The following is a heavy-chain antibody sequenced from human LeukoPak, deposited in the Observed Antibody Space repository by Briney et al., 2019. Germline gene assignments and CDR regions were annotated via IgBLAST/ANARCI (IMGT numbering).Heavy chain of an antibody. D-gene: IGHD3-22*01. CDR3: ARVVDTMRVVVNLGAFDI. Sequence: SVKVSCKASGGTFSSYAISWVRQAPGQGLEWMGGIIPILGIANYAQKFQGRVTITADKSTRTAYMELSSLRSEDTAVYYCARVVDTMRVVVNLGAFDIWGQGTMVTVSS. V-gene: IGHV1-69*10. CDR1: GGTFSSYA. CDR2: IIPILGIA. J-gene: IGHJ3*02.